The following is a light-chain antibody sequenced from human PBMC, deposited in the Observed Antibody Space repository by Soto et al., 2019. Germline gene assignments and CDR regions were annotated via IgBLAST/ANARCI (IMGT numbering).Light chain of an antibody. CDR2: EVS. CDR1: SSDVGGYNY. Sequence: QSALTQPASVSGSPGQSITISCTGTSSDVGGYNYVSWYQQHPGKAPKLMIYEVSNRPSGVSNRFSGSKSGNTAALTVSGLQAEDEAVYYCSSYAGSLVVFGGGTQLTVL. V-gene: IGLV2-14*01. J-gene: IGLJ2*01. CDR3: SSYAGSLVV.